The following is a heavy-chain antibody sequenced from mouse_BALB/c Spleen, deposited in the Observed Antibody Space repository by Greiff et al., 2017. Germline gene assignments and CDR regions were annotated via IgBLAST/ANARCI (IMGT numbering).Heavy chain of an antibody. Sequence: VKLQESGPGLVAPSQSLSITCTVSGFSLTGYGVNWVRQPPGKGLEWLGMIWGDGSTDYNSALKSRLSISKDNSKSQVFLKMNSLQTDDTARYYCARESYGNYVLYYYAMDYWGQGTSVTVSS. CDR1: GFSLTGYG. V-gene: IGHV2-6-7*01. D-gene: IGHD2-1*01. CDR3: ARESYGNYVLYYYAMDY. CDR2: IWGDGST. J-gene: IGHJ4*01.